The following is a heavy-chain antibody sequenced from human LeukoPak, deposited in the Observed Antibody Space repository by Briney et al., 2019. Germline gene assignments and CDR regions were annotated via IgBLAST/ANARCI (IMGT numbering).Heavy chain of an antibody. CDR1: GXTLSSYE. Sequence: GSLRLSSAASGXTLSSYEMNWVRLAPGKGLEWISYISRTGNSIYYADSVKGRFTISRDSAKNSLYLQMNSLRAEDTAVYYCARGPYSSNWYVDYWGQGTLVTVAS. J-gene: IGHJ4*02. D-gene: IGHD6-13*01. CDR3: ARGPYSSNWYVDY. V-gene: IGHV3-48*03. CDR2: ISRTGNSI.